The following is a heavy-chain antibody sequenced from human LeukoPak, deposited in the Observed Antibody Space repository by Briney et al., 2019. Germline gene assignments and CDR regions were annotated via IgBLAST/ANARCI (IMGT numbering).Heavy chain of an antibody. V-gene: IGHV3-73*01. J-gene: IGHJ4*02. CDR3: GRLLYYDSPSEIDY. D-gene: IGHD3-22*01. Sequence: PGGSLRLSCAASGFTFSGSAMHWVRQASGKGLEWVGRIRSKANSYATAYAASVKGRFTISRDDSKNTAYLQMNSLKTEDTAVYYCGRLLYYDSPSEIDYWGQGTLVTVSS. CDR1: GFTFSGSA. CDR2: IRSKANSYAT.